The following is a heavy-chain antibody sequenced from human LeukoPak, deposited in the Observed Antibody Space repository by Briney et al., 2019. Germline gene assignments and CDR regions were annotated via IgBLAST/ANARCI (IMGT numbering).Heavy chain of an antibody. CDR2: INPSGGST. V-gene: IGHV1-46*01. D-gene: IGHD4-17*01. J-gene: IGHJ4*02. Sequence: GXXVTVSFTXSGYTFTIYYMHWVRQAPGQGLEWMGIINPSGGSTSYAQKFQGRVTMTRDTSTSTVYMELSSLRSEDTAVYYCARDQRYGVYWGQGTLVTVSS. CDR1: GYTFTIYY. CDR3: ARDQRYGVY.